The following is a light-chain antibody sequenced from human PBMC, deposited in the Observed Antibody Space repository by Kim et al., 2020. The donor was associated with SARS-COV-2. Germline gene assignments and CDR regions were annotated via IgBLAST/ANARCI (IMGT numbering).Light chain of an antibody. CDR1: SLRSYY. V-gene: IGLV3-19*01. J-gene: IGLJ2*01. Sequence: SSELTQDPAVSVALGQTVRITRQGDSLRSYYATWYQQKPRQAPLLVIFGRNNRPSGIPDRFSGSTSGNTASLTISGAQAEDEADFYCQSRDSGGNVVFGGGTKVTVL. CDR3: QSRDSGGNVV. CDR2: GRN.